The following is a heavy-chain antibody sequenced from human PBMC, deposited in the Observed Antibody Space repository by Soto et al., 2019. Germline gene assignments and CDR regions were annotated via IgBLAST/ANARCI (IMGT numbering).Heavy chain of an antibody. Sequence: RGSLRLSCAASGFTFSTYALSWVRQAPGKGLEWVSAISANGQGIYYADSVRGRFTISRDNSKNTIFLHMDSLRAEDTAVYYCAKMDRSGSYFDYWGQGTLVTVSS. CDR3: AKMDRSGSYFDY. CDR1: GFTFSTYA. V-gene: IGHV3-23*01. J-gene: IGHJ4*02. D-gene: IGHD3-22*01. CDR2: ISANGQGI.